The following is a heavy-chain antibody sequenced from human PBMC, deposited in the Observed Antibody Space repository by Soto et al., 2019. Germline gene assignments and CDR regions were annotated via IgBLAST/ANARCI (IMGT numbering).Heavy chain of an antibody. D-gene: IGHD5-12*01. CDR2: IHYNGNT. CDR3: AREGNLGRWLQPLDF. CDR1: GDSISAYS. J-gene: IGHJ4*02. Sequence: QVQLQVSGPGLVKPSETLSLTCTVSGDSISAYSWSWVRQPPGKGLEWIGNIHYNGNTKYSPSLKSRVTMSGDTSKNLFSLRLISVTAADTAIYFCAREGNLGRWLQPLDFWGQGTLVTVSS. V-gene: IGHV4-59*01.